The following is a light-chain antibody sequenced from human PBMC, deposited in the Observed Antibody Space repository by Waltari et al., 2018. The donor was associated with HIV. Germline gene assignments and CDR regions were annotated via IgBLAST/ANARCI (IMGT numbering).Light chain of an antibody. V-gene: IGLV1-40*01. Sequence: QSVLTQPPSVSGAPGQRVTIPCTGSSSNTGAGYAVHWYQQLPGTAPKLLIYGNSNRPSGVPDRFSGSKSGTSASLAITGLQAEDEADYYCQSYDSTGVFGGGTKLTVL. J-gene: IGLJ3*02. CDR3: QSYDSTGV. CDR1: SSNTGAGYA. CDR2: GNS.